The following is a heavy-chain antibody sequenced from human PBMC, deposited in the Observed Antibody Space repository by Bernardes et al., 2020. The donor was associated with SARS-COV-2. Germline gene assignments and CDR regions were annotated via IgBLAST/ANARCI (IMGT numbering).Heavy chain of an antibody. CDR1: GGSLSGYY. CDR2: IHSSGST. Sequence: SETLSLTCAVYGGSLSGYYWNWIRQSPGKGLEWIGYIHSSGSTKYNPSLQSRVTISIDPSKNQFSLNLSSVTAADTALYYCAREVRSGDRYFDFWGQGTLVTVSS. CDR3: AREVRSGDRYFDF. V-gene: IGHV4-59*01. J-gene: IGHJ4*02. D-gene: IGHD4-17*01.